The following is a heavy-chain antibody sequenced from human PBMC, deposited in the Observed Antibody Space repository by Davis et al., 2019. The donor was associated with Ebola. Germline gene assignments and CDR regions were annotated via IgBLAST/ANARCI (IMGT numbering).Heavy chain of an antibody. D-gene: IGHD6-19*01. CDR1: GGSMSSYY. V-gene: IGHV4-59*08. Sequence: SETLSLTCTVSGGSMSSYYWSWIRQPPGKGLEWIGYIYYSGSTNYNPSLKSRVTISVDTSKNQFSLKLSSVTAADTAVYYCARRMPVAGHEFDYWGQGTLVTVSS. J-gene: IGHJ4*02. CDR3: ARRMPVAGHEFDY. CDR2: IYYSGST.